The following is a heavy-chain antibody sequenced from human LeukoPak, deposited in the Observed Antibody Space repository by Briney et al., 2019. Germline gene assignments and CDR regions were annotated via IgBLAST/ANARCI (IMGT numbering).Heavy chain of an antibody. CDR1: GFTFSSYS. Sequence: GGSLRLSCAASGFTFSSYSMNWVRQAPGKGLEWVSSISSSSSYICYADSVKGRFTISRDNAKNSLYLQMNSLRAEDTAVYYCARDPGDILTGYPSFDYWGQGTLVTVSS. D-gene: IGHD3-9*01. V-gene: IGHV3-21*01. CDR3: ARDPGDILTGYPSFDY. CDR2: ISSSSSYI. J-gene: IGHJ4*02.